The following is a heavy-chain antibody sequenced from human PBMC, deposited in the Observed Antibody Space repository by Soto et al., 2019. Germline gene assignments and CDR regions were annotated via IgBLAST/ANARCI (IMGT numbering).Heavy chain of an antibody. CDR3: ARSPYYDILTGRLDY. D-gene: IGHD3-9*01. Sequence: LTCTVSGGSISSGGYYWSWIRQHPGKGLEWIGYIYYSGSTYYNPSLKSRVTISVDTSKNQFSLKLSSVTAADTAVYYCARSPYYDILTGRLDYWGQGTLVTVSS. V-gene: IGHV4-31*03. J-gene: IGHJ4*02. CDR2: IYYSGST. CDR1: GGSISSGGYY.